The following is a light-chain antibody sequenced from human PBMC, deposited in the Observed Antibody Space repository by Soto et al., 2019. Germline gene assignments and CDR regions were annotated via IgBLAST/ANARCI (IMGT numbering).Light chain of an antibody. CDR2: GAS. Sequence: EIVMTQSPATLSVSPGERATLSCRASQSVSSNLAWYQQKPGQAPRLLIYGASTRATGIPARFSGSGSGTEFTLTISSLQSEDFATYYCQQTLSVPRTFGLGTKVEIK. CDR3: QQTLSVPRT. CDR1: QSVSSN. J-gene: IGKJ1*01. V-gene: IGKV3-15*01.